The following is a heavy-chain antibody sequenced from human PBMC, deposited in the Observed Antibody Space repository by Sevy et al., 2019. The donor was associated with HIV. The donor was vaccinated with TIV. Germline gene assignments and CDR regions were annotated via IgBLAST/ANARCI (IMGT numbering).Heavy chain of an antibody. CDR2: ISSSAIST. J-gene: IGHJ4*02. D-gene: IGHD2-21*02. CDR1: GFTFSKYG. V-gene: IGHV3-23*01. CDR3: AKVKIAAVTGSGEFAY. Sequence: GGSLRLSCAASGFTFSKYGMCWVRQAPGKGLEWVSFISSSAISTYYADSVKGRFTISRDNSKNTLFLQMNRLRAEDTAVYYCAKVKIAAVTGSGEFAYWGQGTLVNVSS.